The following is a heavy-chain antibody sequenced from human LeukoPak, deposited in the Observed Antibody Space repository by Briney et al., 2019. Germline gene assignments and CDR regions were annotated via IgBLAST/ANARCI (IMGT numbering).Heavy chain of an antibody. Sequence: SVKVSXKASGGTFSRYAISWVRQAPGQGLEWMGGITPMFGTANYAQKFQGRVTITAHESSSTAYMELSSLRSEDTAGYYCARDAAIYDNSAYYYLWWGQGTLVTVSS. CDR2: ITPMFGTA. CDR3: ARDAAIYDNSAYYYLW. J-gene: IGHJ4*02. D-gene: IGHD3-22*01. V-gene: IGHV1-69*13. CDR1: GGTFSRYA.